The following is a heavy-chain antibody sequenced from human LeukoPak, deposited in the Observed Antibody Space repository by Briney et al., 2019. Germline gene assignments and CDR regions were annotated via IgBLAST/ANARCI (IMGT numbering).Heavy chain of an antibody. Sequence: SETLSLTCNVSGGSIRGYYWSWIRQPPGKGLEWIGYIYSSGSTNYNPSLKSRVTMSVDTSKNQFSLKVSSVTAADTAVYYCARRLKGNKEFDYWGQGTLVTVSS. D-gene: IGHD2/OR15-2a*01. CDR1: GGSIRGYY. CDR3: ARRLKGNKEFDY. V-gene: IGHV4-59*01. J-gene: IGHJ4*02. CDR2: IYSSGST.